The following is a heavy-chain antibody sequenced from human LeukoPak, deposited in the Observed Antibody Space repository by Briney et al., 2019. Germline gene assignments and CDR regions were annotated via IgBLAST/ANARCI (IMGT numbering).Heavy chain of an antibody. V-gene: IGHV3-30*03. CDR2: ISYDGSNK. J-gene: IGHJ4*02. CDR1: GLTFSSYG. D-gene: IGHD1-26*01. Sequence: PGRSLRLSCAASGLTFSSYGMHWVRQAPGKGLEWVAVISYDGSNKKYADSVKGRFTISRDNSKNTLYLQMNSLRAEDTAVYYCARRAVGATTRYFDYWGQGTLVTVSP. CDR3: ARRAVGATTRYFDY.